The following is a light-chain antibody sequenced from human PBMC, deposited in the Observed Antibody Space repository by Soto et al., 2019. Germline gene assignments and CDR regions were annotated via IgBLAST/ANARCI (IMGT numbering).Light chain of an antibody. Sequence: AIRMTQSASSFSASTADRGTITCRASQGISSYLAWYQQKPGKAPKLLIYAASTLQSGVPSRFSGSGSGTDFTLTISCLQSEDFATYYCQQYYSYPITFGQGTRLEIK. CDR1: QGISSY. V-gene: IGKV1-8*01. J-gene: IGKJ5*01. CDR2: AAS. CDR3: QQYYSYPIT.